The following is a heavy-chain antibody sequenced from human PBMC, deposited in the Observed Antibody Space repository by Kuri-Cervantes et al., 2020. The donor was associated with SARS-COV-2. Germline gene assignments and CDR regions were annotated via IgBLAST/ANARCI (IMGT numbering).Heavy chain of an antibody. CDR1: GFIFSGYC. CDR3: AREDSGTNDAFDI. V-gene: IGHV3-7*03. D-gene: IGHD3-10*01. Sequence: GESLKISCAASGFIFSGYCMTWVRQAPGKGLEWVANIKQDGSEEYYVDSVKGRFTISRDNAKNSLYLQMNSLRAEDTAVYYCAREDSGTNDAFDIWGQGATVTVSS. CDR2: IKQDGSEE. J-gene: IGHJ3*02.